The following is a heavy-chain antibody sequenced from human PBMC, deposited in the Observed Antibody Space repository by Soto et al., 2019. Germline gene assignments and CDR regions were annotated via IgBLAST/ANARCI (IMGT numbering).Heavy chain of an antibody. J-gene: IGHJ4*02. V-gene: IGHV4-38-2*01. D-gene: IGHD3-3*01. CDR3: ARASGNYYFDY. Sequence: KASETLSLTCAVSGYSISSGYYWGWIRQPPGKGLEWIGSIYHSGSTYYNPSLKSRVTISVDTSKNQFSLKLSSVTAADTAVYYCARASGNYYFDYWGQGTLVTVSS. CDR2: IYHSGST. CDR1: GYSISSGYY.